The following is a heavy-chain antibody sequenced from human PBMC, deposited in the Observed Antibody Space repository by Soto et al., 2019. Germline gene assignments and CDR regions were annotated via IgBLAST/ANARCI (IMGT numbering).Heavy chain of an antibody. V-gene: IGHV1-69*01. D-gene: IGHD1-26*01. Sequence: QVQLVQSGAEVKKPGSSVKVSCRASGGIYSTYAINWVRQAPGQGLEWMGGIIPLFGTANYAQKLQGRVTISADESAHIAYMELSSLRSEDTAVYYCARVQFSGTYSHAFDIWGQGTRVIVSS. CDR1: GGIYSTYA. CDR2: IIPLFGTA. CDR3: ARVQFSGTYSHAFDI. J-gene: IGHJ3*02.